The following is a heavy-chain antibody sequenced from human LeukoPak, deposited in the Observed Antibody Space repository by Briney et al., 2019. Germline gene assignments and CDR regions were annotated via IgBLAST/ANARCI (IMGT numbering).Heavy chain of an antibody. Sequence: GGTLRLSCSASGSTFSTYGMSWVRQAPGKGLEWVISISGSGSTTYYADSVKGRFTISRDNSKNMLYLQMTSLRAEDTAVYYCAKGTSTYSSGSFDYWGRGTLVTVSS. CDR3: AKGTSTYSSGSFDY. V-gene: IGHV3-23*01. CDR2: ISGSGSTT. J-gene: IGHJ4*02. CDR1: GSTFSTYG. D-gene: IGHD6-19*01.